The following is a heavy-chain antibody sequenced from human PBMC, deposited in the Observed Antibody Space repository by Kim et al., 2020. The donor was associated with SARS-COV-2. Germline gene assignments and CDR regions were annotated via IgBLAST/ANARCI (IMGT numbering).Heavy chain of an antibody. Sequence: GGSLRLSCAASGFNFSSYGMHWVRQAPGKGLEWVAVIWYDGSNKYYADSVKGRFTISRDNSKNTLYLQMNSLRAEDTAVYYCARDLAAAAPWGQGTLVTVSS. CDR1: GFNFSSYG. V-gene: IGHV3-33*01. J-gene: IGHJ5*02. CDR2: IWYDGSNK. D-gene: IGHD6-13*01. CDR3: ARDLAAAAP.